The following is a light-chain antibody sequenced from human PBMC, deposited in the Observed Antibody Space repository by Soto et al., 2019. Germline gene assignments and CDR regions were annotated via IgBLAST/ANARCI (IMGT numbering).Light chain of an antibody. CDR3: QQYNSSPWT. V-gene: IGKV1-5*03. CDR1: QSISTW. Sequence: DIQMTQSPSTLSASVGDRVTITCRASQSISTWLAWYQQEPGKAPKLLIHKASSLQSGVPSRFSGSGSGTDFTLTISSLHPDDFATYYCQQYNSSPWTFGQGTKVEIK. CDR2: KAS. J-gene: IGKJ1*01.